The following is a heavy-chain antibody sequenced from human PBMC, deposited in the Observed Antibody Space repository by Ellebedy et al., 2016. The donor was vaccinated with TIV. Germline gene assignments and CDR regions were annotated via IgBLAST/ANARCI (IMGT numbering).Heavy chain of an antibody. Sequence: SETLSPTXTVSGASIRNYYWNWIRQPPGKGLEWIGSIYYSGSTYYNPSLKSRVTISIDTSKRYFSLNLRSVTDADTAVYFCATYQGAAMVDAYDIWGQGTVVTVSS. V-gene: IGHV4-59*01. CDR3: ATYQGAAMVDAYDI. CDR2: IYYSGST. D-gene: IGHD5-18*01. J-gene: IGHJ3*02. CDR1: GASIRNYY.